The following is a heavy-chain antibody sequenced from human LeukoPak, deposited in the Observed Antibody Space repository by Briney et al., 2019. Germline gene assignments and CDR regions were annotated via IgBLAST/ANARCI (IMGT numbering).Heavy chain of an antibody. CDR1: GGSISSSNW. V-gene: IGHV4-4*02. D-gene: IGHD3-9*01. Sequence: TSGTLSLTCAVSGGSISSSNWWSWVRQPPGKGLEWIGEIYHSGSTNYNPSLKSRVTISVDKSKNQFSLKLSSVTAADTAVYYCARDPYDTTFQDAFDIWGQGTMVTVSS. J-gene: IGHJ3*02. CDR2: IYHSGST. CDR3: ARDPYDTTFQDAFDI.